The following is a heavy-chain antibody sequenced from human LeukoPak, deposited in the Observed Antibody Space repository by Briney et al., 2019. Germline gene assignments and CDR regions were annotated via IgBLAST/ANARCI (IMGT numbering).Heavy chain of an antibody. J-gene: IGHJ4*02. CDR2: IIPIFGTA. CDR3: ARGSRGLHRNYVSYFDY. V-gene: IGHV1-69*13. CDR1: GCTFSSYA. D-gene: IGHD4-11*01. Sequence: ASVKVSCKASGCTFSSYAISRVRQAPGQGLKWMGGIIPIFGTANYAEKFQGRVTITADESTSTADMELRSLRSEDTAVYYCARGSRGLHRNYVSYFDYWGQGTLVTVSS.